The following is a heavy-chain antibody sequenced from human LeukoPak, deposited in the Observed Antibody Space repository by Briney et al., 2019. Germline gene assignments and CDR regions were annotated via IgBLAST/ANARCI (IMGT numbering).Heavy chain of an antibody. CDR3: ARDGDVVVPAAIKYYYYMDV. D-gene: IGHD2-2*02. CDR1: GFTFSSYW. J-gene: IGHJ6*03. V-gene: IGHV3-7*01. CDR2: IKQDGSEK. Sequence: QPGGSLRLSCAASGFTFSSYWMSWVRQAPGKGLEWVANIKQDGSEKYYVDSVKGRFTISRDNAKNSLYLQMNSLRAEDTAVYYCARDGDVVVPAAIKYYYYMDVWGKGTTVSVSS.